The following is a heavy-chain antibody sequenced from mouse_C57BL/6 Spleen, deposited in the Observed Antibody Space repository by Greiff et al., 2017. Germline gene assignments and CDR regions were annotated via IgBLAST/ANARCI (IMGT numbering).Heavy chain of an antibody. Sequence: QVQLQQSGPELVKPGASVKISCKASGYAFSSSWMNWVKQRPGKGLEWIGRIYPGDGDTNYNGKFKGKATLTADKSSSTAYMQLSSLTSEDSAVYFCAREVIPLYAMDYWGQGTSVTVSS. CDR1: GYAFSSSW. V-gene: IGHV1-82*01. J-gene: IGHJ4*01. CDR2: IYPGDGDT. CDR3: AREVIPLYAMDY. D-gene: IGHD2-2*01.